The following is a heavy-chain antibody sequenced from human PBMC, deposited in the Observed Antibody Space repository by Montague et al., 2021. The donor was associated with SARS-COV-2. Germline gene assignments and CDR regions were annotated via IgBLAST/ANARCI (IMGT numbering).Heavy chain of an antibody. J-gene: IGHJ4*02. CDR2: MSHDGSYE. CDR1: GFTFSTYA. Sequence: SLRLSCAASGFTFSTYAIHWVRQAPGKGLEWVAIMSHDGSYEHYADSVKGRFTISRDSSKNTLHLQMSSLTAEDTAVYYCAVQPRDSSAWHPFDYWGQGTLVTVSS. D-gene: IGHD6-19*01. V-gene: IGHV3-33*01. CDR3: AVQPRDSSAWHPFDY.